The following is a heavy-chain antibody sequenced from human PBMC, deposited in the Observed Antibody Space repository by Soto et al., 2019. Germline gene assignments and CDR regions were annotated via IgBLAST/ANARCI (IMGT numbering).Heavy chain of an antibody. CDR1: GFIFENFG. Sequence: AASLRLSCAASGFIFENFGMSWVRQAPGKALKWISSISGSSFKKYYADPVKGRFTISRDNSKSTVYLELNNLSAEDTAVYHCAKNQGVELVPLATVDWFDPWGQGSVVTVSS. CDR2: ISGSSFKK. J-gene: IGHJ5*02. D-gene: IGHD1-26*01. V-gene: IGHV3-23*01. CDR3: AKNQGVELVPLATVDWFDP.